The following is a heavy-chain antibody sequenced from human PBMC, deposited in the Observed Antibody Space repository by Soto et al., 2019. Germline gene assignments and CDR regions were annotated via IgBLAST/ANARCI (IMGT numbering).Heavy chain of an antibody. CDR3: TRAAWFPYLSFY. Sequence: PGGSLRLSCAASGFTFSRFELHGVRQAPGKGLEWISYISSSGSTAYYASSVEGRFTISRDNANNSVYLQMDSLRAEDTALYYCTRAAWFPYLSFYWGQGALVTVSS. J-gene: IGHJ4*02. CDR2: ISSSGSTA. CDR1: GFTFSRFE. V-gene: IGHV3-48*03. D-gene: IGHD3-10*01.